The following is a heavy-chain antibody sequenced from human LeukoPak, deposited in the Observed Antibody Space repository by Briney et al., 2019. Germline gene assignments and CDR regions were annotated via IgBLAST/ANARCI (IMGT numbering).Heavy chain of an antibody. D-gene: IGHD5-18*01. J-gene: IGHJ5*02. CDR2: ISGSGGST. Sequence: PGGSLRLSCAASGFTFSSYAMSWVRQAPGKGLEWVSAISGSGGSTYYADSVKGRFTIPRDNFKNTLYLQMNSLRAEDTAVYYCAKRTGDTAMDNWFDPWGQGTLVTVSS. CDR3: AKRTGDTAMDNWFDP. V-gene: IGHV3-23*01. CDR1: GFTFSSYA.